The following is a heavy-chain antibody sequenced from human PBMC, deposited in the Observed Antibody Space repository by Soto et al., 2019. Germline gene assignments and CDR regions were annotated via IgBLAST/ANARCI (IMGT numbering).Heavy chain of an antibody. J-gene: IGHJ3*02. D-gene: IGHD3-22*01. V-gene: IGHV4-34*01. CDR3: ASTSYYYDSSGYYAAFDI. CDR1: GGSFSGYY. CDR2: IKHSGST. Sequence: QVQLQQWGAGLLNPSETLSLTSAVYGGSFSGYYWSWIRQPPGKGLEWIGEIKHSGSTNDNPSLKSRVTISVDTSKNQFSLKLSYVTAADTAVYYCASTSYYYDSSGYYAAFDIWGQGTMVTVSS.